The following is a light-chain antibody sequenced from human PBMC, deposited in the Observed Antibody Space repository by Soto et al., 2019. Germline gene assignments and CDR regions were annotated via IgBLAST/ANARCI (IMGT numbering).Light chain of an antibody. CDR1: QNIRRS. Sequence: EIVMTQSPATLSVSPGERATLSCRASQNIRRSLAWYQQRPGQAPRLLLYHASTRATGIPARFSGSGFGTDFPLTISSLQDEDFAVYFCQQYDNWPPVTFGGGTKVEIK. V-gene: IGKV3-15*01. CDR2: HAS. CDR3: QQYDNWPPVT. J-gene: IGKJ4*01.